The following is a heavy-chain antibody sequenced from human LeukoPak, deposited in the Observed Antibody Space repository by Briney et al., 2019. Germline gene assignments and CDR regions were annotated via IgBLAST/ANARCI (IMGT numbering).Heavy chain of an antibody. J-gene: IGHJ4*02. D-gene: IGHD1-26*01. CDR3: ARDRGGNYSAIDY. V-gene: IGHV3-48*04. CDR2: ISGSSSTI. Sequence: GGSLRLSCAASGFTFSSYSMNWVRQAPGKGLEWVSFISGSSSTIYYADSVKGRFTISRDNAKNSLYLQMNSLRAEDTAVYYRARDRGGNYSAIDYWGQGTLVTVSS. CDR1: GFTFSSYS.